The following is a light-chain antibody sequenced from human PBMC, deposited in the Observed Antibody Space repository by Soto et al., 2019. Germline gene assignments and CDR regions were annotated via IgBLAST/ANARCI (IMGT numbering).Light chain of an antibody. CDR2: EAS. J-gene: IGKJ1*01. CDR1: QSISSW. CDR3: QQYNSYSWT. V-gene: IGKV1-5*01. Sequence: DIQMTQSPSALSAFVGDRVTITCRASQSISSWLAWYQQKPGKAPKLLIYEASILDSGVPSRFSGSGSGTQFTLTISSLQPDDFATYYCQQYNSYSWTFGQGTKVDI.